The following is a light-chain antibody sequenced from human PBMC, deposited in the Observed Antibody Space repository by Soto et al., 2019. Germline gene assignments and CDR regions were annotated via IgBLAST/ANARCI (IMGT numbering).Light chain of an antibody. J-gene: IGLJ1*01. Sequence: QSVLAQPASVSGSPEQSITISCTGASGYVGTYSLVSWYQQHPGKAPKVVIYEGHKRPSGVPDRFSGSTSVNTASLTISGLQSDDEADYYCCLYVGATTYVFGTGTKGTVL. V-gene: IGLV2-23*01. CDR3: CLYVGATTYV. CDR1: SGYVGTYSL. CDR2: EGH.